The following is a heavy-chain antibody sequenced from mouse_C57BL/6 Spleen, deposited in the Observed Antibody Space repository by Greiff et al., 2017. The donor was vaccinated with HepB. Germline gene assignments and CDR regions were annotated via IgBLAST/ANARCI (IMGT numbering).Heavy chain of an antibody. Sequence: EVKLVESGGGLVQPGGSLKLSCAASGFTFSDYYMYWVRQTPEKRLEWVAYISNGGGSTYYPDTVKGRFTISRDNAKNTLYLQMRRLKSEVTAMYYCARHRSPDGYYWYFDVWGTGTTVTVSS. J-gene: IGHJ1*03. CDR2: ISNGGGST. V-gene: IGHV5-12*01. CDR1: GFTFSDYY. D-gene: IGHD2-3*01. CDR3: ARHRSPDGYYWYFDV.